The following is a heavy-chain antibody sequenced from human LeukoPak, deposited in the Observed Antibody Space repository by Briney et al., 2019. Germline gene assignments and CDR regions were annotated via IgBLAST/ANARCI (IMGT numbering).Heavy chain of an antibody. J-gene: IGHJ6*03. CDR3: ARRAMVRGVSDYHYYYMDV. D-gene: IGHD3-10*01. Sequence: PGESLKISCKGSGYSFTSYWIGWVRQLPGKGLEWMGIIYPGDSDTRYSPSFQGQVTISADKSISTAYLQWSSLKASDTAMYYCARRAMVRGVSDYHYYYMDVWGKGTTVTVSS. V-gene: IGHV5-51*03. CDR2: IYPGDSDT. CDR1: GYSFTSYW.